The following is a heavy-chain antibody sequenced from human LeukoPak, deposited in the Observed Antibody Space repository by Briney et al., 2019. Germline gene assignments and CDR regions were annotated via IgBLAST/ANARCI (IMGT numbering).Heavy chain of an antibody. CDR1: GGTFSSYA. CDR2: IIPIFGTA. J-gene: IGHJ6*04. Sequence: GSSVKVSCKASGGTFSSYAISWVRQAPGQGLGWMGGIIPIFGTANYAQKFQGRVTITADKSTSTAYMELSSLRSEDTAVYYCAREDIVVKNYYYYGMDVWGKGTTVTVSS. D-gene: IGHD2-15*01. CDR3: AREDIVVKNYYYYGMDV. V-gene: IGHV1-69*06.